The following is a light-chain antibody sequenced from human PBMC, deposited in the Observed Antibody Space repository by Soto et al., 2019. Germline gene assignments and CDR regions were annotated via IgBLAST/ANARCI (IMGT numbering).Light chain of an antibody. V-gene: IGLV2-14*03. CDR2: DVS. Sequence: QSALTQPASVSGSPGQSITISCTGTSSDVGGYNYVSWYQQHPGKAPKLMIYDVSNRPSGVSNRFTGSKSGNTASLTIAGLQAEDEADYYCSSYTNNITLVFGGGTKLTVL. CDR3: SSYTNNITLV. CDR1: SSDVGGYNY. J-gene: IGLJ2*01.